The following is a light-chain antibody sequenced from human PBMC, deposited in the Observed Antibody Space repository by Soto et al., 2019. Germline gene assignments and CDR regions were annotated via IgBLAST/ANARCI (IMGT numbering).Light chain of an antibody. J-gene: IGLJ2*01. V-gene: IGLV2-23*02. Sequence: QSALTQPASVSGSPGQSITISCTGPSSDVGSYNLVSWYQQYPGKAPKLIIFEVFKRPSGVSHRFSASKSGNTASLTISGLQAEDEANYYCCSYAGRATYVFGGGTKLTVL. CDR1: SSDVGSYNL. CDR2: EVF. CDR3: CSYAGRATYV.